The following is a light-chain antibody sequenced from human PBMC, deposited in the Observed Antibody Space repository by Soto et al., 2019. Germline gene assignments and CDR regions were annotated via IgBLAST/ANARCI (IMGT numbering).Light chain of an antibody. J-gene: IGLJ2*01. Sequence: SYELTQPPSVSVAPGKTARITCGGNNIGSKSVHWYQQKPGQAPVLVISYDSDRPSGIPERFSGSNSGNTATLTISRVEAGEEADFYCQVWESSSDHLVFGGGTKLTVL. CDR1: NIGSKS. V-gene: IGLV3-21*01. CDR2: YDS. CDR3: QVWESSSDHLV.